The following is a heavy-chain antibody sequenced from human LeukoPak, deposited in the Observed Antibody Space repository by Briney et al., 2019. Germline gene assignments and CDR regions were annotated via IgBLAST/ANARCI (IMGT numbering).Heavy chain of an antibody. Sequence: GESLKISCKASGYILTNNWIGWVRQMPGKGLEWMGIIYPGDSDTRYSPSFQGQVTISADKSISTAYLQWSSLKASDTAMYYCARSRVAVAEDWFDPWGQGTLVTVSS. CDR3: ARSRVAVAEDWFDP. CDR1: GYILTNNW. D-gene: IGHD6-19*01. CDR2: IYPGDSDT. V-gene: IGHV5-51*01. J-gene: IGHJ5*02.